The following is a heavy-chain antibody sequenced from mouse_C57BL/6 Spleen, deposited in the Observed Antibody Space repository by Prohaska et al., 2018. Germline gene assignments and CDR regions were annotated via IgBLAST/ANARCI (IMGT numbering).Heavy chain of an antibody. CDR1: GYTFTSYW. CDR2: IDPYDSET. D-gene: IGHD6-5*01. CDR3: ANMAAHAFDSRGSSDLSSGINAE. J-gene: IGHJ3*02. Sequence: QLQQPGAELVRPGSSVKLSCKASGYTFTSYWMHWVKQRHIQVLQWIGNIDPYDSETSNNLKSTYKASLTVDKSASTAYMQLSSLSSEDSAVYRGANMAAHAFDSRGSSDLSSGINAEWG. V-gene: IGHV1-52*01.